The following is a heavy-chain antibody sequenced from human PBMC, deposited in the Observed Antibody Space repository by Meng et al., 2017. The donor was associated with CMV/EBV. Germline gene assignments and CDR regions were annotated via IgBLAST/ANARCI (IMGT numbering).Heavy chain of an antibody. CDR2: IYYSGSI. J-gene: IGHJ4*02. CDR3: ARVTSRVAGAFDY. D-gene: IGHD1-14*01. CDR1: GGSISSGDYY. Sequence: QVQLQDSGPGLVKPSQTLSLTCTVSGGSISSGDYYWSWIRHPPGKGLEWIGYIYYSGSIYYNPSLKSRVTISVDTSKNQFSLKLSSVTAADTAVYYCARVTSRVAGAFDYWGQGTLVTVSS. V-gene: IGHV4-30-4*08.